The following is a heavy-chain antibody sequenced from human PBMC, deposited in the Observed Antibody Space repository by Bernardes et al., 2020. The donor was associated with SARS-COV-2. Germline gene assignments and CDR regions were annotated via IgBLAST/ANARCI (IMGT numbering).Heavy chain of an antibody. V-gene: IGHV3-66*01. CDR3: ARDRGKVPVVIRFYYYGMDV. J-gene: IGHJ6*02. Sequence: GGSLRLSCAASGFTVSSNYMSWVRQAPGKGLEWVSVTYSGGSTYYADSVEGRFIISRDNSKNTLYLQMNSLRAEDTAVYYCARDRGKVPVVIRFYYYGMDVWGQGTTVTVSS. D-gene: IGHD2-2*02. CDR2: TYSGGST. CDR1: GFTVSSNY.